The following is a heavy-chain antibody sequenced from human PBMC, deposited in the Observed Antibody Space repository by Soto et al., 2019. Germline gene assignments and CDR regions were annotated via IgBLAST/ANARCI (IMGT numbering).Heavy chain of an antibody. Sequence: SGPTLVNPTQTLTLTCTFSGFSLTTTGMVVSWVRQAPGKALEWLALVDWDDDKYYNTFLKTRLTISKDTSRNQVVLTMTNMDPEDTATYYCARMSTAGAHYFYGMDVWGQGTTATVSS. CDR3: ARMSTAGAHYFYGMDV. CDR1: GFSLTTTGMV. V-gene: IGHV2-70*20. D-gene: IGHD1-1*01. J-gene: IGHJ6*02. CDR2: VDWDDDK.